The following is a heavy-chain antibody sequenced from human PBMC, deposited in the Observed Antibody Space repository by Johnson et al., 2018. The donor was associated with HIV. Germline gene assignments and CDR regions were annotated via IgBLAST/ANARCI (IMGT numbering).Heavy chain of an antibody. CDR1: GITFSDYY. CDR3: ARGVLLWFRELSSLNDAFDI. CDR2: ISSSGNTI. V-gene: IGHV3-11*01. J-gene: IGHJ3*02. D-gene: IGHD3-10*01. Sequence: VQLVESGGGLVKPGGSLRLSCAASGITFSDYYMSWIRQAPGKGLEWVSYISSSGNTIYYADSVKGRFTISRDNAKNSLYLQMNSLRAKDTALYYCARGVLLWFRELSSLNDAFDIWGQGTMVTVSS.